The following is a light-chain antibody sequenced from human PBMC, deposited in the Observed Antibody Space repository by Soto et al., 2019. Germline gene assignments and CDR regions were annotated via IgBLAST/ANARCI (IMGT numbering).Light chain of an antibody. CDR3: QQYGSSPLT. CDR1: QSVSSSY. CDR2: GAS. J-gene: IGKJ4*01. V-gene: IGKV3-20*01. Sequence: EIVLTHSPGTLSLSPGERATLSCRASQSVSSSYLAWYQQKPGQAPRLLIYGASSRATGIPDRFSGSGSGTDFTLTISRLEPEGFAVYYCQQYGSSPLTFGGGTKVDIK.